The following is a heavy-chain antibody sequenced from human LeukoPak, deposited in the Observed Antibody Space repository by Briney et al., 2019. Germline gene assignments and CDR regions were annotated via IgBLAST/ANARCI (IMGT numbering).Heavy chain of an antibody. D-gene: IGHD3-10*01. CDR1: GGSFSGYY. CDR2: INQSGST. Sequence: SETLSLTCAVYGGSFSGYYWSWIRQSPGKGLEWIGEINQSGSTNHNPSLKSRVTISVDTSKNQFSLKVSSLTAADTPVYYCARGYGSGFAYWGQGTLVTVSS. J-gene: IGHJ4*02. CDR3: ARGYGSGFAY. V-gene: IGHV4-34*01.